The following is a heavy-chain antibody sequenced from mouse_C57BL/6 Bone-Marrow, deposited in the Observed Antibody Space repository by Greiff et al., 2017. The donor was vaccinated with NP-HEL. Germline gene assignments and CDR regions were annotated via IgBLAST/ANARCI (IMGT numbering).Heavy chain of an antibody. CDR1: GYTFTDYE. D-gene: IGHD2-4*01. V-gene: IGHV1-15*01. CDR3: TSRITRAMDY. CDR2: IDPETGGT. Sequence: VQLQQSGAELVRPGASVTLSCKASGYTFTDYEMHWVKQTPVHGLEWIGAIDPETGGTAYNQKFKGKAILTADKSSSTAYMELRSLTSEDSAVYYYTSRITRAMDYWGQGTSVTVSS. J-gene: IGHJ4*01.